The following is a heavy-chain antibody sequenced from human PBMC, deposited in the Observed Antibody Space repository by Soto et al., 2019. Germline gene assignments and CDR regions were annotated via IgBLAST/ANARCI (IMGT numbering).Heavy chain of an antibody. CDR2: ISGIGGPGT. V-gene: IGHV3-23*01. CDR3: AKGPVDDSSVYYFYYYGMDV. J-gene: IGHJ6*02. D-gene: IGHD3-22*01. CDR1: GITFSSYV. Sequence: EEQLLESGGGLVQPGKSLRLSCAASGITFSSYVMSWVRQAPGKGLEWVSSISGIGGPGTYYADSVKGRFTISRDNSKNTLYLHMNSLRGEDTAVYYCAKGPVDDSSVYYFYYYGMDVWGQGTTVTVSS.